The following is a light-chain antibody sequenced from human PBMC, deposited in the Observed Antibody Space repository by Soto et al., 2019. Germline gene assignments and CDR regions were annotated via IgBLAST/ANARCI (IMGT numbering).Light chain of an antibody. Sequence: DIQMTQSPSSLSASIGDRVTITCRASQNISNSLNWYQRQPGKAPKLLIYATSSLQAGVPSRFSGSGSGTDFTLTISSLQPEDVAAYYCQKYNSAPLTFGGGT. CDR2: ATS. V-gene: IGKV1-27*01. J-gene: IGKJ4*01. CDR3: QKYNSAPLT. CDR1: QNISNS.